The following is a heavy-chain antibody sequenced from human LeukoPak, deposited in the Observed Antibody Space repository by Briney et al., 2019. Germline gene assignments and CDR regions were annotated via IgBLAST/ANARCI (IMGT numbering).Heavy chain of an antibody. Sequence: GSLRLSCAASGFTFSSYSMNWVRQAPGKGLEWVSSISSSSSYIYYADSVKGRFTISRDNAKNSLYLQMNSLRAEDTAVYYCARTRGDYAVGYYMDVWGKGTTVTVSS. CDR2: ISSSSSYI. D-gene: IGHD4-17*01. J-gene: IGHJ6*03. CDR3: ARTRGDYAVGYYMDV. V-gene: IGHV3-21*01. CDR1: GFTFSSYS.